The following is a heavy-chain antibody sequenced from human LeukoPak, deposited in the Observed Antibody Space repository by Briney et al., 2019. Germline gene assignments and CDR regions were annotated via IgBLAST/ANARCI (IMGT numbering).Heavy chain of an antibody. CDR2: IIPILGIA. V-gene: IGHV1-69*04. CDR3: ARDLSYYDSSGYYYEIRYLDY. D-gene: IGHD3-22*01. CDR1: GGTFSSYA. J-gene: IGHJ4*02. Sequence: GASVKVSCTASGGTFSSYAISWVRQAPGQGLEWMGRIIPILGIANYAQKFQGRVTITADKSTSTAYMELSSLRSEDTAVYYCARDLSYYDSSGYYYEIRYLDYWGQGTLVTVSS.